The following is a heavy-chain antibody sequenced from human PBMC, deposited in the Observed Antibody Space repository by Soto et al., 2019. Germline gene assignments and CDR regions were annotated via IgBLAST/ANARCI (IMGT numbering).Heavy chain of an antibody. CDR2: LYNSGST. J-gene: IGHJ5*02. CDR3: ATLHPPGWIDP. Sequence: QVRLQESGPGLVKPSETLSLTCSVSGDSVSSQNAYWSWLRQAPGKGLEWIGYLYNSGSTNYKPSLKSRASISGDTSKNQFSLNLTSVTTADTATYYCATLHPPGWIDPWGQGILVTVSS. CDR1: GDSVSSQNAY. V-gene: IGHV4-61*01. D-gene: IGHD3-10*01.